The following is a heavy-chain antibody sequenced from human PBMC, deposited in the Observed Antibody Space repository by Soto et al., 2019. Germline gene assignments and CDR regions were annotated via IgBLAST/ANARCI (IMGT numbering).Heavy chain of an antibody. J-gene: IGHJ3*02. V-gene: IGHV4-59*01. CDR2: IYYSGST. CDR3: ARDPHYYDSSGYAFDI. CDR1: GGSISTYF. D-gene: IGHD3-22*01. Sequence: SETMSLTCTVSGGSISTYFWSWIRQNPGMGLEWIGFIYYSGSTNYNPSLKSRLTISVDTSKNQFSLKLSSVTAADTAVYYCARDPHYYDSSGYAFDIWGQGTMVTVSS.